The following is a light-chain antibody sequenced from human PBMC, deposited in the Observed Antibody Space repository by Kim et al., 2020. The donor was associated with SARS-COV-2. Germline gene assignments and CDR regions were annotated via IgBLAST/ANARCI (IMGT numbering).Light chain of an antibody. CDR3: ASWDDSLKGVL. CDR2: KDD. J-gene: IGLJ2*01. Sequence: QSVLTQPPSASGTPGHRVTISCSGSSSNIGSNVVNWYQQFPGMAPKLLMYKDDQRPSGVPNRFSGSKSGTSASLAISGLQSGDEADYYCASWDDSLKGVLFGGGTQLTVL. V-gene: IGLV1-44*01. CDR1: SSNIGSNV.